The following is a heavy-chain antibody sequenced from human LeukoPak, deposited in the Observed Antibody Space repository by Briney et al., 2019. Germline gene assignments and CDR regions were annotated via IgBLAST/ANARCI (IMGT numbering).Heavy chain of an antibody. CDR3: SRGSALNRAYSGYDPPFHY. CDR2: INPNSGAT. J-gene: IGHJ4*02. D-gene: IGHD5-12*01. V-gene: IGHV1-2*02. Sequence: ASVKVSCKASGDTLSDYYMHWVRQAPGQGLEWMGWINPNSGATGYAQKFQGRVTMTRDTSISTADMELNSLRSDDTAMYYCSRGSALNRAYSGYDPPFHYWGQGTLVAVSS. CDR1: GDTLSDYY.